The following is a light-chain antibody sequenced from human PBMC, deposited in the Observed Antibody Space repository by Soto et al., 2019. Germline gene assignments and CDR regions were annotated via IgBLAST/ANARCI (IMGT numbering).Light chain of an antibody. CDR2: GAS. CDR3: KQYGTSVWT. Sequence: EIALPQSPATLSLSHWERATLSCRASQSVSSYLAWYQQKPGQAPRLPIYGASSRATGITDRVSARWSGTDLTLTISRLEPAEGAVYAGKQYGTSVWTFGQWTKVDIK. CDR1: QSVSSY. J-gene: IGKJ1*01. V-gene: IGKV3-20*01.